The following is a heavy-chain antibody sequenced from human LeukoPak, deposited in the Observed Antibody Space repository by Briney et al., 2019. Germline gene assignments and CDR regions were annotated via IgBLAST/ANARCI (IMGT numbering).Heavy chain of an antibody. J-gene: IGHJ5*02. CDR3: ARGQVPAARGYNWFDP. Sequence: SESLSLTCAVDGCSFNDYYWSWIRQPAGNGLEWIGEINARGDTNCNPSLKSRVTISVDTSKSQFSLRLTSMIAADTAVYYCARGQVPAARGYNWFDPWGERTLVTVST. D-gene: IGHD2-2*01. V-gene: IGHV4-34*01. CDR1: GCSFNDYY. CDR2: INARGDT.